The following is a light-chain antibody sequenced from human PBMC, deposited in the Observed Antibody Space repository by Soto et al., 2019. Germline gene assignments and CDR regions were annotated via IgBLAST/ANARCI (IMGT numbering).Light chain of an antibody. Sequence: EIVLTRSPGTLSLSPGERATLSCRASQSVSSSFLAWYQQKPGQAPRLLIYGASIRATGIPDRFSGSGSGTDFTLTISRLEPEDFAVYYCQQYGSSPPWTFGQGTKVEIK. J-gene: IGKJ1*01. V-gene: IGKV3-20*01. CDR1: QSVSSSF. CDR2: GAS. CDR3: QQYGSSPPWT.